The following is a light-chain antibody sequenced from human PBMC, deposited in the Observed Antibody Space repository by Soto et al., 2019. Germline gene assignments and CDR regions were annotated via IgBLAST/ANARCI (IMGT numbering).Light chain of an antibody. CDR3: SSYTSSSPRV. Sequence: QSVLTQPASVSGSPGQSITISCTGTSSDVGGYNYVSWYQQHPGKAPKLMIYEVSNRPSGVSNHFSGSKSGNTASLTISGLQAEDEADYYCSSYTSSSPRVFGGGTKVTVL. J-gene: IGLJ3*02. CDR1: SSDVGGYNY. V-gene: IGLV2-14*01. CDR2: EVS.